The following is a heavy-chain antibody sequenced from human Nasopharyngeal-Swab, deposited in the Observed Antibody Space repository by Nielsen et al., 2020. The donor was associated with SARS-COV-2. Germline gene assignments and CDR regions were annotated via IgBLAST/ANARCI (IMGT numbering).Heavy chain of an antibody. CDR2: IYYSGST. Sequence: SETLSLTCTVSGGSISSSSYYWGWIRQPPGKGLEWIGSIYYSGSTYYNPSLKSRVTISVDTSKNQFSLRLSSVTAADTAVYYCARGDYDGSGSLDAFDIWGQGTMVTVSS. CDR1: GGSISSSSYY. D-gene: IGHD3-10*01. J-gene: IGHJ3*02. CDR3: ARGDYDGSGSLDAFDI. V-gene: IGHV4-39*07.